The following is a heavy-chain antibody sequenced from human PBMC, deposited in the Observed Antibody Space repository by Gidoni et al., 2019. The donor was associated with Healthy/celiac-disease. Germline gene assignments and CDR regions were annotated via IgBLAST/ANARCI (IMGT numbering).Heavy chain of an antibody. Sequence: EVQLVESGGGLVQSGGSLRLSCAASGFIFRTYWMHWVRQAPGKGLVWVSRINSDGSTTTYADSVKGRFTISRDNAKNTLYLQMNSLRAEDTAVYYCARDLSFGSWDHDAFDIWGQGTMVTVSS. D-gene: IGHD6-13*01. J-gene: IGHJ3*02. CDR1: GFIFRTYW. CDR2: INSDGSTT. CDR3: ARDLSFGSWDHDAFDI. V-gene: IGHV3-74*01.